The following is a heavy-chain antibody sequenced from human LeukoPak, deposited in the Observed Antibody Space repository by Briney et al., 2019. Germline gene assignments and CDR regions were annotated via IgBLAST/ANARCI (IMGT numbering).Heavy chain of an antibody. J-gene: IGHJ4*02. CDR1: ANPSRSYA. V-gene: IGHV3-23*01. Sequence: GVSRRLSFAASANPSRSYAVRWAGHAPAKGLEWVSAISGSGDSTSYADSVKGRFTIPRDNSKNTLCQQMNSLRAGVTAVYCCSKGDAEWGESYFDYWGQGIVVTVSS. D-gene: IGHD3-3*01. CDR3: SKGDAEWGESYFDY. CDR2: ISGSGDST.